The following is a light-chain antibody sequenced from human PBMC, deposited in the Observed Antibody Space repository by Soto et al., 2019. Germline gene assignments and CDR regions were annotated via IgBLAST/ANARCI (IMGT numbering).Light chain of an antibody. V-gene: IGKV1-27*01. CDR2: AAS. CDR3: QKYSSAPFT. CDR1: QGISNY. Sequence: DIQMTQSPSSLSASVGDRVTITCRASQGISNYVAWYQQKPGTAPKVLISAASTLQSGIPSRFSGSGFGTDFTLNISSLQPEDVATYYGQKYSSAPFTFGPGTKVEIK. J-gene: IGKJ3*01.